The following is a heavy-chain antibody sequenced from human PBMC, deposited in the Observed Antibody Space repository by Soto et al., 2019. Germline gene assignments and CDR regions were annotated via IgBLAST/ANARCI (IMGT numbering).Heavy chain of an antibody. Sequence: QVQLVESGGGVVQPGKSLRLSCAAFGFTFSYYGMHWVRQAPGKGLEWVALISYDGSNKYYADSVKGRFTISRDNSKNTLYLQMNSLRAEDTAVYYCAKDRDIVVVTAIFDYWGQGTLVTVSS. D-gene: IGHD2-21*02. J-gene: IGHJ4*02. V-gene: IGHV3-30*18. CDR1: GFTFSYYG. CDR3: AKDRDIVVVTAIFDY. CDR2: ISYDGSNK.